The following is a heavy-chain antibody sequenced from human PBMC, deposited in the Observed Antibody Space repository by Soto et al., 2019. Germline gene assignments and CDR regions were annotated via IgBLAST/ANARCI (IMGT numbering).Heavy chain of an antibody. CDR1: GFTVSSNY. CDR2: IYSGGST. CDR3: AREGTSIAARQGAFDI. D-gene: IGHD6-6*01. V-gene: IGHV3-53*01. J-gene: IGHJ3*02. Sequence: GGSLRLSCAASGFTVSSNYMSWVRQAPGKGLEWVSVIYSGGSTYYADSVKDRFTISRDNSKNTLYLQMNSLRAEDTAVYYCAREGTSIAARQGAFDIWGQGTMVTVSS.